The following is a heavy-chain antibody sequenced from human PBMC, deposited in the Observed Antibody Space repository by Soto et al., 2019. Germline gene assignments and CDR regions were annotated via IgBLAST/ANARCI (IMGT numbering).Heavy chain of an antibody. V-gene: IGHV4-30-2*01. Sequence: QLQLQESGSGLVTPSQTLSLTCAVSGGSISSGGYSWSWIRQPPGKCLEWIGYIYHSGRTYYNPSLKSRVTISVDRSKNQFSLKLSSVTAADTAVYYCARAGGLGAVAVDYWGQGTLVTVSS. D-gene: IGHD6-19*01. J-gene: IGHJ4*02. CDR1: GGSISSGGYS. CDR3: ARAGGLGAVAVDY. CDR2: IYHSGRT.